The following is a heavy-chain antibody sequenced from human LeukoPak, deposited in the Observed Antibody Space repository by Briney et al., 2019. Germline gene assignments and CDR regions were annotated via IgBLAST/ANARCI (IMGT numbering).Heavy chain of an antibody. CDR1: GFPFTTYA. J-gene: IGHJ4*02. Sequence: PGGALRLSSADSGFPFTTYAISSVRQAPGKGRDWVSGSSGGGGNTYYEDSVRGRFTISTDTSKNPLYLPMNSLRAEDTAVYYCTKQQYSGYDLARGFDYWGQGTLVTVSS. V-gene: IGHV3-23*01. D-gene: IGHD5-12*01. CDR2: SSGGGGNT. CDR3: TKQQYSGYDLARGFDY.